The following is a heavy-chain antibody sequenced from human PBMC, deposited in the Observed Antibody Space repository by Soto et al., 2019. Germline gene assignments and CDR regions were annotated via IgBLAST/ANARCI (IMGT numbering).Heavy chain of an antibody. Sequence: GGSLRLSCVASGFPFSDYAMAWVRQSPGKGLEWVSSISGSGGSTYYADSVKGRFTISRDNSKNTVFLQMNSLRAEDTAVYYCAKDHGMDVWGQGATVTVSS. V-gene: IGHV3-23*01. CDR1: GFPFSDYA. CDR2: ISGSGGST. CDR3: AKDHGMDV. J-gene: IGHJ6*02.